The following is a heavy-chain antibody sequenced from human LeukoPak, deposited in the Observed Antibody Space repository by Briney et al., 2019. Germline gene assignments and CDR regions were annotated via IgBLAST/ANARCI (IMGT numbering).Heavy chain of an antibody. CDR1: GFTFSSYA. CDR3: ARDGRYYYDSSGYYYFVY. V-gene: IGHV3-30-3*01. J-gene: IGHJ4*02. D-gene: IGHD3-22*01. CDR2: ISYDGSNK. Sequence: GGSLRLSCAASGFTFSSYAMHWVRQAPGKGLEWVAVISYDGSNKYYADSVKGRFTISRDNSKNTLYLQMNSLRAEDTAVYYCARDGRYYYDSSGYYYFVYWGQGTLVTVSS.